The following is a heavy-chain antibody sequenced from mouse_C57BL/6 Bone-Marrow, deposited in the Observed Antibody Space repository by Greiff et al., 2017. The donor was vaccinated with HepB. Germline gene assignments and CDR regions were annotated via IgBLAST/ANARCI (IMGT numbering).Heavy chain of an antibody. Sequence: QLKESGAELVRPGTSVKMSCKASGYTFTNYWIGWAKQRPGHGLEWIGDIYPGGGYTNYNEKFKGKATLTADKSSSTAYMQFSSLTSEDSAIYYCARGGPHYFDYWGQGTTLTVSS. CDR2: IYPGGGYT. D-gene: IGHD3-3*01. J-gene: IGHJ2*01. CDR1: GYTFTNYW. CDR3: ARGGPHYFDY. V-gene: IGHV1-63*01.